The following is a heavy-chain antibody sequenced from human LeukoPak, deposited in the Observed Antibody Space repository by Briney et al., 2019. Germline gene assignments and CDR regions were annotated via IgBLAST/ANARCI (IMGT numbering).Heavy chain of an antibody. CDR2: IRYDGSNT. D-gene: IGHD6-13*01. V-gene: IGHV3-30*02. J-gene: IGHJ6*03. CDR3: AKTVLKQQLVSIYYYYYMDV. CDR1: GFTFNDYG. Sequence: GGSLRLSCAASGFTFNDYGMHWVRQAPGKGLEWLAFIRYDGSNTYYADSVKGRFTISRDNSKNTLYLQMNSLRAEDTAVYYCAKTVLKQQLVSIYYYYYMDVWGKGTTVTVSS.